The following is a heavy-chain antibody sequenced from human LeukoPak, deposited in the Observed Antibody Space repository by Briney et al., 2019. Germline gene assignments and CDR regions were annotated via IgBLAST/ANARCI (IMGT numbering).Heavy chain of an antibody. J-gene: IGHJ4*02. V-gene: IGHV3-13*01. CDR1: GFTFSSYD. Sequence: GGSLRLSCAASGFTFSSYDMHWVRQVTGKRLEWVSGIGVVGDTYYPGSVKGRFTISRENAKSSLYLQMNSLRAGDTAVYYCARARGYSYGLHYWGQGTLVTVSS. CDR2: IGVVGDT. CDR3: ARARGYSYGLHY. D-gene: IGHD5-18*01.